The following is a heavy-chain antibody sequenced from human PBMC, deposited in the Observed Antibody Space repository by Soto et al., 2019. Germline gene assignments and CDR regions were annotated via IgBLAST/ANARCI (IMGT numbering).Heavy chain of an antibody. CDR3: AADRDTVTLFDY. CDR1: GFTFTSSA. J-gene: IGHJ4*02. Sequence: ASVKVSCKASGFTFTSSAVQWVRQARGQRLEWIGWIVVGSGNTNYAQKFQERVTITRDLSTSTAYMELSSLRSEDTAVYYCAADRDTVTLFDYWGQGTLVTVSS. V-gene: IGHV1-58*01. CDR2: IVVGSGNT. D-gene: IGHD4-17*01.